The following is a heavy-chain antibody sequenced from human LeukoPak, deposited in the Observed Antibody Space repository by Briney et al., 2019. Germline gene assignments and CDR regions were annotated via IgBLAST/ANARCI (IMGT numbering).Heavy chain of an antibody. Sequence: SETLSLTCAVYGGSFSGYYWSWIRQPPGKGLEWIGEINHSGSTNCNPSLKSRVTISVDTSKNQFSLKLSSVTAADTAVYYCARDSPKKRSITIFGVVTNNWFDPWGQGTLVTVSS. D-gene: IGHD3-3*01. CDR1: GGSFSGYY. CDR3: ARDSPKKRSITIFGVVTNNWFDP. V-gene: IGHV4-34*01. J-gene: IGHJ5*02. CDR2: INHSGST.